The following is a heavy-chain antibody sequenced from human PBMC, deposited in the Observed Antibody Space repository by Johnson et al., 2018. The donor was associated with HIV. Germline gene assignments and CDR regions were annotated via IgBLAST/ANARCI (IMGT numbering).Heavy chain of an antibody. Sequence: QVQLVESGGGVVQPGRSLRLSCAASGFTFSTYGMHWVRQAPGKGLEWVAVISYDGSNKYYADSVKCRFTISRDNSKNTLYLQMNSLRAEDTAIYYCARADGSYYDRASWAFDIWGQGTMVTVSS. CDR1: GFTFSTYG. V-gene: IGHV3-30*19. CDR3: ARADGSYYDRASWAFDI. D-gene: IGHD1-26*01. CDR2: ISYDGSNK. J-gene: IGHJ3*02.